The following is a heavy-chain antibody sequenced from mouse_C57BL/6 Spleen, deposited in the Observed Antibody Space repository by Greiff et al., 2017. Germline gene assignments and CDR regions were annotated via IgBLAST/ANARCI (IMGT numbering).Heavy chain of an antibody. V-gene: IGHV5-6*01. Sequence: EVQLVESGGDLVKPGGSLKLSCAASGFTFSSYGMSWVRQTPDKRLEWVATISSGGSYTYYPDSVKGRFTISRDNAKNTLYLQMRRLKSEDTAMYYCARHDLYFDEWGQGTTLTVAS. CDR3: ARHDLYFDE. CDR1: GFTFSSYG. CDR2: ISSGGSYT. J-gene: IGHJ2*01.